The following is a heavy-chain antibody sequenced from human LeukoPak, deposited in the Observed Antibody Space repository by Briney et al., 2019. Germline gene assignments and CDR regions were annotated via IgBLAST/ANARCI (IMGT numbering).Heavy chain of an antibody. Sequence: PSETLSLTCTVSGGSFTSSTFYRGWIRQAPGKGLEWFGSIFYSGSTYYNPSLKSRVTISVDTSKNQFSLKLSSVTAADTAVYYCARHFEIAAAGIYWWFDPWGQGTLVTVSS. CDR1: GGSFTSSTFY. V-gene: IGHV4-39*01. J-gene: IGHJ5*02. D-gene: IGHD6-13*01. CDR2: IFYSGST. CDR3: ARHFEIAAAGIYWWFDP.